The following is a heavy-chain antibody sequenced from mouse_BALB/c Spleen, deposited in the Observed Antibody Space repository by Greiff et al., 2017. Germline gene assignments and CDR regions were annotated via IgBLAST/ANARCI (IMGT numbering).Heavy chain of an antibody. CDR2: IDPYNGGT. CDR3: ATQTARATDYAMDY. J-gene: IGHJ4*01. Sequence: VQLQQSGPELVKPGASVKVSCKASGYAFTSYNMYWVKQSHGKSLEWIGYIDPYNGGTSYNQKFKGKATLTVGKSSSTAYMHLNSLTSEDSAVYYCATQTARATDYAMDYWGQGTSVTVSS. D-gene: IGHD3-2*01. V-gene: IGHV1S135*01. CDR1: GYAFTSYN.